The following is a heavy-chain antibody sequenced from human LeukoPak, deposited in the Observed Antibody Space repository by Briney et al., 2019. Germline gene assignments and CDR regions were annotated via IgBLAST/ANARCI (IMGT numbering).Heavy chain of an antibody. CDR2: ISSSSSTI. Sequence: GSLRLSCAASGFTFSSYSMNWVRQAPGKGLEWVSYISSSSSTIYYADSVKGRFTISRDNAKNSLYLQMNSLRAEDTAVYYCARVGGGAARYYYYYYMDVWGKGTTVTVSS. J-gene: IGHJ6*03. CDR1: GFTFSSYS. D-gene: IGHD6-6*01. V-gene: IGHV3-48*04. CDR3: ARVGGGAARYYYYYYMDV.